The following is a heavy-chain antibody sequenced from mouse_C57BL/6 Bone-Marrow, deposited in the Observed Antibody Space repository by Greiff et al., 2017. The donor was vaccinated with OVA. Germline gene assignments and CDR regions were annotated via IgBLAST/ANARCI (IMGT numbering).Heavy chain of an antibody. CDR1: GYAFTNYL. J-gene: IGHJ4*01. CDR3: AGYGYYAMDY. Sequence: VQLVESGAELVRPGTSVKVSCKASGYAFTNYLIEWVKQRPGQGLEWIGVINPGSGGTNYNEKFKGKATLTADKSSSTAYMQLSSLTSEDSAVYFCAGYGYYAMDYWGQGTSVTVSS. V-gene: IGHV1-54*01. D-gene: IGHD2-10*02. CDR2: INPGSGGT.